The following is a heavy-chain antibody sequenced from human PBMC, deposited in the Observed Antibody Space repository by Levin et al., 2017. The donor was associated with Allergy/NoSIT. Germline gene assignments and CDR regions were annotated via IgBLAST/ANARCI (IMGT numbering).Heavy chain of an antibody. CDR2: ITGSAGNT. V-gene: IGHV3-23*01. D-gene: IGHD3-16*01. Sequence: GESLKISCAASGFTFSSYAMIWVRQAPGKGLEWVSAITGSAGNTYYADSVKGRFTISRDNSKNTVYLQMDSLRADDTAVYYCAKTSPHPSGRGGWYFDQWGRGTLVSVST. CDR1: GFTFSSYA. J-gene: IGHJ2*01. CDR3: AKTSPHPSGRGGWYFDQ.